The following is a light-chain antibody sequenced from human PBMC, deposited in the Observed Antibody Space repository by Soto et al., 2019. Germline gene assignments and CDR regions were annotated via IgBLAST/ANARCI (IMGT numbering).Light chain of an antibody. J-gene: IGKJ1*01. CDR2: AAS. Sequence: EIQMTQSPSSLSASVGDRVTITCRASKNINNYLNWYQQQPGKGPKLLIYAASNLQSGVPSRFRGSGSGTDFTLTISSLQPEDFATYYCQQSYTFPETFGQGTKVEIK. CDR1: KNINNY. V-gene: IGKV1-39*01. CDR3: QQSYTFPET.